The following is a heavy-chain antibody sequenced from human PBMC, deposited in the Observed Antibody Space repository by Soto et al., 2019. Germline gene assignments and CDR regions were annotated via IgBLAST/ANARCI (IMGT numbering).Heavy chain of an antibody. D-gene: IGHD1-1*01. Sequence: LSLTCTVSGVSISSYYWTWTRQPPGKGLEWIGYIYYSGSSGSTNYSPSLKSRVTMSADTSKNQFSLKLSSVTAADTAVYYCARMNQLAPKRNAFDIWGQGTMVTVSS. CDR1: GVSISSYY. CDR2: IYYSGSSGST. V-gene: IGHV4-59*01. J-gene: IGHJ3*02. CDR3: ARMNQLAPKRNAFDI.